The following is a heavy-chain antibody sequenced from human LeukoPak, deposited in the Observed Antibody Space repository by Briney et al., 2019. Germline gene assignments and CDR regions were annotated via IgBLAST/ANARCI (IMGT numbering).Heavy chain of an antibody. D-gene: IGHD3-16*01. J-gene: IGHJ4*02. V-gene: IGHV4-59*01. Sequence: PSEALSLTCTVSDDSKSDYYRGWIRQHPGKGLEWIGYFHNSGTSTYNPSLKSRVTISADTSKNQFSLKLNSLTTADTAVYYCTRGAGWLIDYWGQGILVTLSS. CDR2: FHNSGTS. CDR3: TRGAGWLIDY. CDR1: DDSKSDYY.